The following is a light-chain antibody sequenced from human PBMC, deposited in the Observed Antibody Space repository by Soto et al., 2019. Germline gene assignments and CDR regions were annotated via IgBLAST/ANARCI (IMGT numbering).Light chain of an antibody. J-gene: IGKJ2*01. CDR2: AAS. CDR3: QQSHVTPYT. Sequence: DIQMTQSPSSLSASVGDRVTITCRASQSISSYLNWYQQKPGKVPNVLIYAASSLRSGVPSRFSGSGFGTDFTLTISSLQPEDFATYYCQQSHVTPYTFGQGTKLEIQ. CDR1: QSISSY. V-gene: IGKV1-39*01.